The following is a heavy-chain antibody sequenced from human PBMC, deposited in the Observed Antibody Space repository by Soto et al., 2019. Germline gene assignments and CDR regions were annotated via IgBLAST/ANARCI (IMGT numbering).Heavy chain of an antibody. D-gene: IGHD3-22*01. CDR1: GFTFSGHG. J-gene: IGHJ5*01. V-gene: IGHV3-73*01. CDR2: IKGKANSYAT. CDR3: TRHATYYDSGRYIGDWFDY. Sequence: PGGSLRLSCGASGFTFSGHGIHWVRQASGKGLEWIGRIKGKANSYATEYAASLKGRFTISRDDSENTAYLQMNRLKSEDTAVYYCTRHATYYDSGRYIGDWFDYWGQGTLVTVSS.